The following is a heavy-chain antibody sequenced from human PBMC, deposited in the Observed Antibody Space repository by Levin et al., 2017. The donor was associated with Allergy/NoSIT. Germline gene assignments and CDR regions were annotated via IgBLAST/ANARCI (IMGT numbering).Heavy chain of an antibody. J-gene: IGHJ4*02. CDR2: IWYDGSNK. V-gene: IGHV3-33*01. D-gene: IGHD3-16*01. CDR1: GFTFSSYG. CDR3: ARSLVTDGGE. Sequence: GESLKISCAASGFTFSSYGMHWVRQAPGKGLEWVAVIWYDGSNKYYADSVKGRFTISRDNSKNTLYLQMNSLRAEDTAVYYCARSLVTDGGEWGQGTLVTVSS.